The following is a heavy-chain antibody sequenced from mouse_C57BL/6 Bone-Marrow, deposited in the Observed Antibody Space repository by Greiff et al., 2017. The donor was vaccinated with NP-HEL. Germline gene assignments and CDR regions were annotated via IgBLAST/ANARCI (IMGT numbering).Heavy chain of an antibody. CDR2: INPYNGGT. J-gene: IGHJ2*01. CDR3: ARIPGYVNY. Sequence: QLQQSGPVLVKPGASVKMSCKASGYTFTDYYMNWVKQSHGKSLEWIGVINPYNGGTSYNQKFKGKATLTVDKSSSTAYMELNSLTSEDSAVYYCARIPGYVNYWGQGTTLTVSS. D-gene: IGHD1-2*01. V-gene: IGHV1-19*01. CDR1: GYTFTDYY.